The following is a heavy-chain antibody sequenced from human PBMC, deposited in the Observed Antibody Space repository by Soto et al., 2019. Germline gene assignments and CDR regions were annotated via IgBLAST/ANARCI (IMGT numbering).Heavy chain of an antibody. D-gene: IGHD4-17*01. CDR1: GGSISSGGYS. V-gene: IGHV4-30-2*01. J-gene: IGHJ4*02. CDR3: ARVMTTVTTFDY. CDR2: IYHSGST. Sequence: PSETLSLTCAVSGGSISSGGYSWSWIRQPPGKGLEWIGYIYHSGSTYYNPSLKSRVTISVDRSKNQISLKLSSVTAADTAVYYCARVMTTVTTFDYWGQGTLVTVTS.